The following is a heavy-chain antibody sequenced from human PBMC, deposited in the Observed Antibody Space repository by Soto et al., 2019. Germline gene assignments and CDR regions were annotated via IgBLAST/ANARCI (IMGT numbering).Heavy chain of an antibody. CDR1: GGSISSYY. Sequence: SETLSLTCTVSGGSISSYYWSWIRQPAGKGLEWIGRIYTSGSTNYNPSLKSRVTMSVDTSKNQFSLKLSSVTAADTAVYYCARDGRRSSSWFAEYFQHWGQGTLVTVSS. V-gene: IGHV4-4*07. J-gene: IGHJ1*01. D-gene: IGHD6-13*01. CDR3: ARDGRRSSSWFAEYFQH. CDR2: IYTSGST.